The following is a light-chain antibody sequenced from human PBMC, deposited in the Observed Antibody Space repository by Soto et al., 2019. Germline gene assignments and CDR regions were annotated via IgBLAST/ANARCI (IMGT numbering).Light chain of an antibody. J-gene: IGKJ1*01. CDR2: GVS. CDR3: QQYNCWPET. V-gene: IGKV3-15*01. Sequence: ELVLTQSPATMSLSLGARATLSCRASQSGSSSYLAWYQQKPGQATRLLIYGVSARATGIPARFSGSGFGTEFTLTISSLQSEEFALYYCQQYNCWPETVGQGNKVDIK. CDR1: QSGSSSY.